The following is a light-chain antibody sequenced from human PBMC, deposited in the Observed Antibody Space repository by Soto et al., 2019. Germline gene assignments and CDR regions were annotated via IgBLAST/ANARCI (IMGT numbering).Light chain of an antibody. CDR1: QSVSSN. V-gene: IGKV3-15*01. CDR3: QQYNSYSWT. CDR2: SAS. J-gene: IGKJ1*01. Sequence: EIVMTQSPATLSVSPGETATLSCRASQSVSSNLAWYQQKPGQAPRLLIYSASTRASGIPARFSGSGSGTEFTLTISSLQPDDFATYYCQQYNSYSWTFGQGTKVDIK.